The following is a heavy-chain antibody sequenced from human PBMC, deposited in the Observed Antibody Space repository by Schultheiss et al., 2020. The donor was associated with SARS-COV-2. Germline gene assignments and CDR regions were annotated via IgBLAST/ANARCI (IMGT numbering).Heavy chain of an antibody. V-gene: IGHV5-51*01. CDR3: ARRGDYDSSGFEPTASFDAFDI. CDR2: IYPGDADT. Sequence: GESLKISCKGSGYSFTNYWIGWVRQMPGKGLEWMGIIYPGDADTRYNPSFQGQGTISADKSISTANLQWSSLKASDTAMYYCARRGDYDSSGFEPTASFDAFDIWGQGTMVTGSS. D-gene: IGHD3-22*01. CDR1: GYSFTNYW. J-gene: IGHJ3*02.